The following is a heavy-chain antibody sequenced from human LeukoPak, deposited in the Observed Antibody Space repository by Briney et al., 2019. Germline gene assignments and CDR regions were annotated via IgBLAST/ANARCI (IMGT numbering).Heavy chain of an antibody. CDR2: MNEDGSEK. J-gene: IGHJ4*02. Sequence: GGSLRLSCAASGFGFSNYWMSWVRQAPGKGLEWVANMNEDGSEKNYVDSVKGRFTISRDNAQDSLYLQMNSLRAEDTAVYYCARDRGYSNIDYWGQGTLLTVSS. CDR1: GFGFSNYW. CDR3: ARDRGYSNIDY. V-gene: IGHV3-7*01. D-gene: IGHD4-11*01.